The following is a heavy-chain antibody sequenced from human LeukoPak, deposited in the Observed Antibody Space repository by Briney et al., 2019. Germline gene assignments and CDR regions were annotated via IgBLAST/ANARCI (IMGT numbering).Heavy chain of an antibody. CDR2: IYYSGST. D-gene: IGHD1-26*01. J-gene: IGHJ4*02. V-gene: IGHV4-30-4*08. CDR3: AKDREVGAPTTRQVNY. Sequence: SETLSLTCTVSGGSISSGDYYWSWIRQPPGKGLEWIGYIYYSGSTYYNPSLKSRVTISVDTSKNQFSLKLSSVTAADTAVYYCAKDREVGAPTTRQVNYWGQGTLVTVSS. CDR1: GGSISSGDYY.